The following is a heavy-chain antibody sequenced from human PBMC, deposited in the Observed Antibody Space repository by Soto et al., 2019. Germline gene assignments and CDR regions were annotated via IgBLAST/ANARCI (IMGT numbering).Heavy chain of an antibody. D-gene: IGHD1-26*01. CDR2: ISYDGSNK. Sequence: LRLSCAASGFTFSSYGMHWVRQAPGKGLEWVAVISYDGSNKYYADSVKGRFTISRDNSKNTLYLQMNSLRAEDTAVYYCAKYREIVGADHFDSWGQGTLVTVSS. CDR3: AKYREIVGADHFDS. V-gene: IGHV3-30*18. CDR1: GFTFSSYG. J-gene: IGHJ4*02.